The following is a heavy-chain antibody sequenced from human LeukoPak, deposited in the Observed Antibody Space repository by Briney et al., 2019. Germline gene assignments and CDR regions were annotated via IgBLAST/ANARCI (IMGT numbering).Heavy chain of an antibody. CDR2: ISAYNGNT. CDR3: AIREYSSPSGDY. J-gene: IGHJ4*02. Sequence: AASVKVSCKASGYTFTCYGISWVRQAPGQGLEWMGWISAYNGNTNYAQKLQGRVTMTTDTSTSTAYMELRSLRSDDTAVYYCAIREYSSPSGDYWGQGTLVTVSS. D-gene: IGHD6-6*01. V-gene: IGHV1-18*01. CDR1: GYTFTCYG.